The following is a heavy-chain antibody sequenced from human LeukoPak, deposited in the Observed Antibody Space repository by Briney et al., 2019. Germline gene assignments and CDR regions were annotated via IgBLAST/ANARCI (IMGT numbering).Heavy chain of an antibody. D-gene: IGHD2-2*01. CDR1: GGSFSSYT. V-gene: IGHV1-69*02. CDR2: IIPILGIA. CDR3: ATHGLGYCSSTSCYHY. Sequence: SVKVSCKASGGSFSSYTISWVRQAPGQGLEWMGRIIPILGIANYAQKFQGRVTITADKSTSTAYMELSSLRSEDTAVYYCATHGLGYCSSTSCYHYWGQGTLVTVSS. J-gene: IGHJ4*02.